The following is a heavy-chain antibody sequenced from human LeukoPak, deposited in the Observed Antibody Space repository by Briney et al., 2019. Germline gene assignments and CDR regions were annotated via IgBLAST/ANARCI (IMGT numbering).Heavy chain of an antibody. V-gene: IGHV5-51*01. D-gene: IGHD2-15*01. Sequence: GESLKISCKGSGYSINNYWIGWVRQMPGKGPEWMGIIYPADSDIRYSPSFQGQVTISADKSISTAYLQWSSLKASDTAIYYCARQEYCSGGSCYTWFDPWGQGTLVIVSS. CDR2: IYPADSDI. CDR1: GYSINNYW. CDR3: ARQEYCSGGSCYTWFDP. J-gene: IGHJ5*02.